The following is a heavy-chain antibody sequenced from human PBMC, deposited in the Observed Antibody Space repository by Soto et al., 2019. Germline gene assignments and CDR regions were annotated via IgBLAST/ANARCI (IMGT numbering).Heavy chain of an antibody. J-gene: IGHJ5*02. D-gene: IGHD2-15*01. V-gene: IGHV1-8*01. CDR2: MNPNSGET. CDR3: ARVAVAARPRWYNWFDP. Sequence: QEQLVQSGAEVKKPGASVKVSCKTSGYTFTDYDINWVRQATGQGLEWIGWMNPNSGETGYAQKFQGRVTMTRSASLSTAYLELRSLRSEDTAVYYCARVAVAARPRWYNWFDPWGKGTLVTVSS. CDR1: GYTFTDYD.